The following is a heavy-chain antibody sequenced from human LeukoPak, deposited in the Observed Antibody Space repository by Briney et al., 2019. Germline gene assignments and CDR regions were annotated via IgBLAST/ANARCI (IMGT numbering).Heavy chain of an antibody. D-gene: IGHD1-26*01. CDR3: AKSASYSGSFSNWFDP. V-gene: IGHV3-9*01. Sequence: GESLRLSCAASGFTFDDYAMHWVRQAPGKGLEWVSGISWNSGTIDYADSVKGRFTISRDNAKNSLYLEMNSLRVEDTAFYYCAKSASYSGSFSNWFDPWGKGTLVTVSS. CDR1: GFTFDDYA. CDR2: ISWNSGTI. J-gene: IGHJ5*02.